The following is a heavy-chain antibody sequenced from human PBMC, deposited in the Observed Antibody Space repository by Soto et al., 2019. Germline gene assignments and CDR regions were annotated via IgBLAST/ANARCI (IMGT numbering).Heavy chain of an antibody. D-gene: IGHD4-17*01. CDR1: GFTFSSYG. J-gene: IGHJ4*02. Sequence: QVQLVESGGGVVQPGRSLRLSCAASGFTFSSYGMHWVRQAPGKGLEWVAVIWYDGSNKYYADSVKGRFTISRDNSKNTQYLQMNSLRAEDTAVYYCARNLGTTGYFDYWGQGTLVTVSS. CDR3: ARNLGTTGYFDY. V-gene: IGHV3-33*01. CDR2: IWYDGSNK.